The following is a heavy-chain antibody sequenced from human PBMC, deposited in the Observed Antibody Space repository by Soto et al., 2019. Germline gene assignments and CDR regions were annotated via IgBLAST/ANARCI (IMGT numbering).Heavy chain of an antibody. CDR1: GFPFSSYW. CDR2: IKPDGSEK. D-gene: IGHD3-22*01. V-gene: IGHV3-7*01. CDR3: VRGGYFFNN. J-gene: IGHJ4*02. Sequence: GESLKISCAASGFPFSSYWMSWVRQAPGKGLEWVANIKPDGSEKYYVDSAKGRFTISRDNAKTSLYLQMNSLRAEDSALYFCVRGGYFFNNWGQGTLVTVSS.